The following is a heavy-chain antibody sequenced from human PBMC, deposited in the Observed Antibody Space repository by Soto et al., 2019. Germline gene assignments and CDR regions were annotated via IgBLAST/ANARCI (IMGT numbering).Heavy chain of an antibody. CDR2: IFYAADN. J-gene: IGHJ5*02. Sequence: VQLEESGPGLLKPSQTLSLTCTVSGESIATGAFYWSWIRLQSGKVPEWIGSIFYAADNYYKPSLKSGVDIVLGGAQNLVILNVSSVTAADTAVYYCAREGDYRTWFEPWGPGTLVTVSS. CDR3: AREGDYRTWFEP. V-gene: IGHV4-31*03. D-gene: IGHD4-17*01. CDR1: GESIATGAFY.